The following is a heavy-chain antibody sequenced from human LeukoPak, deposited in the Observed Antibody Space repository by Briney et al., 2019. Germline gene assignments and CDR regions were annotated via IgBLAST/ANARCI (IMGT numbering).Heavy chain of an antibody. Sequence: SETLSLTCTVSGGSISSYYWSRIRQPPGKGPEWIGYIYYSGSTNYNPSLKSRVTISVDRSKNQFSLKLSSVTAADTAVYYCARGSYSADYWGQGTLVTVSS. V-gene: IGHV4-59*01. D-gene: IGHD1-26*01. J-gene: IGHJ4*02. CDR3: ARGSYSADY. CDR2: IYYSGST. CDR1: GGSISSYY.